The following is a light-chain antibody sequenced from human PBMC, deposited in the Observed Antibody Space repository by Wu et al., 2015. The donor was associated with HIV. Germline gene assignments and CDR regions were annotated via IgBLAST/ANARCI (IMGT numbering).Light chain of an antibody. V-gene: IGKV1-27*01. CDR1: QGISNY. CDR2: AAS. J-gene: IGKJ3*01. Sequence: DIQMTQSPSSLSASVGDRVTITCRASQGISNYLAWYQQKPGKVPKLLIYAASTLQSGVPSRFSGSGSGTDFTLTISSLQPEDVATYYCQKYNSSPSVGPGTKWISN. CDR3: QKYNSSPS.